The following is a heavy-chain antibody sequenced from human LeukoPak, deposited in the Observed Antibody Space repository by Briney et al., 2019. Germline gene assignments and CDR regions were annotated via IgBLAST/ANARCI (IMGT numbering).Heavy chain of an antibody. V-gene: IGHV4-39*02. J-gene: IGHJ5*02. CDR2: IYYSGST. CDR1: GGSISSSSYY. Sequence: PSETLSLTCTVSGGSISSSSYYWGWIRQPPGKGLEWIGSIYYSGSTYYNPSLKSRVTISVDTSKNQFSLKLSSVTAADTAVYYCARESYSRGDNWFDPWGQGTLVTVSS. D-gene: IGHD6-13*01. CDR3: ARESYSRGDNWFDP.